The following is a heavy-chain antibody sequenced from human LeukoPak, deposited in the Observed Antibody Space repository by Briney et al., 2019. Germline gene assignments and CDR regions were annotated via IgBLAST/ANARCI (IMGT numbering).Heavy chain of an antibody. V-gene: IGHV4-39*01. D-gene: IGHD6-19*01. CDR1: GGSISSSSYY. CDR3: ARGGNGWYPGFDY. CDR2: IYYSGST. J-gene: IGHJ4*02. Sequence: SETLSLTCTVSGGSISSSSYYWGWIRQPPGKGLEWIGSIYYSGSTYYNPSLKSRVTISVDTSKNQFSLKLSSVTAADTAVYYCARGGNGWYPGFDYWGQGTLVTVSS.